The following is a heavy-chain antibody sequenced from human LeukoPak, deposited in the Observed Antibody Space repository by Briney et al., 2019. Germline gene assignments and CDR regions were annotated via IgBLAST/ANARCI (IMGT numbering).Heavy chain of an antibody. Sequence: GGSLRLSCTASGFTFSSYTMSWVRQAPGKGLEWVSTITTGRPNTYYADSVKGRFTVSRDDSKNTLYLQMNSLRAEDTAVYYCAKDGGLWVSAHWGDSWGRGTLVTVSS. CDR3: AKDGGLWVSAHWGDS. CDR2: ITTGRPNT. V-gene: IGHV3-23*01. J-gene: IGHJ4*02. D-gene: IGHD7-27*01. CDR1: GFTFSSYT.